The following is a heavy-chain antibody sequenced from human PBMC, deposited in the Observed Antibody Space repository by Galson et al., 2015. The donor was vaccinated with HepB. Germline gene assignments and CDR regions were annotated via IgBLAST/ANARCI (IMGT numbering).Heavy chain of an antibody. V-gene: IGHV4-34*01. D-gene: IGHD5-18*01. Sequence: SETLSLTCAVYGGSFRGYYWSWIRQPPGKGLEWLGEINHSGSTNYNPSLKSRVTISVDTSKNQFSLKLSSVTAADTAVYYCARGPRSYGYGYYFDYWGQGTLVTVSS. CDR2: INHSGST. CDR3: ARGPRSYGYGYYFDY. J-gene: IGHJ4*02. CDR1: GGSFRGYY.